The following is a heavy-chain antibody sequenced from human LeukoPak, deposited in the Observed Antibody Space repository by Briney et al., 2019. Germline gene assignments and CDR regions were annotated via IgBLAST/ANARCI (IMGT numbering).Heavy chain of an antibody. V-gene: IGHV3-74*01. D-gene: IGHD6-19*01. Sequence: GGSLRLSCAPSGFTFSKYWMLWVRQAPGKGLESASRINTDGTVTTYADPVKGRFTVSRDNADNAMFLQMNSVRDEGTAVYYCATKQWLAPPPDSWGQGTPVTVSS. CDR1: GFTFSKYW. J-gene: IGHJ4*02. CDR3: ATKQWLAPPPDS. CDR2: INTDGTVT.